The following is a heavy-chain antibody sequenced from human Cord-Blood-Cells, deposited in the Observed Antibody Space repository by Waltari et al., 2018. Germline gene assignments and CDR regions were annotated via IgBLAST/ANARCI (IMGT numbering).Heavy chain of an antibody. D-gene: IGHD6-13*01. V-gene: IGHV1-2*02. CDR1: GYTFTGYY. CDR3: ARVQAAAGRRFAFDI. J-gene: IGHJ3*02. CDR2: INPNSGGT. Sequence: QVQLVQSGAEVKKPGASVKVSCKASGYTFTGYYMHWVRQAPGQGLEWMGWINPNSGGTNYAQKFQGRVTMTRDTSISTAYMVLSRLRSDDTAVYYCARVQAAAGRRFAFDIWGQGTMVTVSS.